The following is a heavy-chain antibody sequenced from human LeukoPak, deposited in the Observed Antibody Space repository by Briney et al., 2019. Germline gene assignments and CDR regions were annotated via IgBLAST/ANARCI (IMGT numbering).Heavy chain of an antibody. D-gene: IGHD2-21*01. Sequence: PSGTLSLTCTVSSGSMSSSSDFWSWIRQPPGKGLEWIGEINHSGSTNYNPSLKSRVTISVDTSKNQFSLKLSSVTAADTAVYYCARGRDADSAWFYWGQGTLVTVSS. J-gene: IGHJ4*02. CDR1: SGSMSSSSDF. CDR3: ARGRDADSAWFY. V-gene: IGHV4-39*07. CDR2: INHSGST.